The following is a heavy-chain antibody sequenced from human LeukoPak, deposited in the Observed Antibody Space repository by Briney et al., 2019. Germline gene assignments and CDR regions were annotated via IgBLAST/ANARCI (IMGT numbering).Heavy chain of an antibody. CDR1: GFTFSSYA. D-gene: IGHD1-1*01. Sequence: GGSLRLSCAASGFTFSSYAMSWVRQAPGKGLEWVSAISGRGGSTYYADSVKGRFTISRDNSKNTVYLQINTLRVEDTAVYYCARGGLETAVKYFFDYWSQGTLITVSS. J-gene: IGHJ4*02. V-gene: IGHV3-23*01. CDR2: ISGRGGST. CDR3: ARGGLETAVKYFFDY.